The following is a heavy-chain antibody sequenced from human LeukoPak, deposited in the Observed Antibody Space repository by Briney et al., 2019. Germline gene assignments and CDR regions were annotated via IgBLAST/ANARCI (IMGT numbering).Heavy chain of an antibody. CDR1: GFTFSSYE. J-gene: IGHJ6*04. CDR2: ISSSGSTI. V-gene: IGHV3-48*03. D-gene: IGHD2-15*01. Sequence: GGSLRLSCPASGFTFSSYEMNWVRQAPGKGLEWVSYISSSGSTIYYADSVKGRFTISRDNAKNSLYLQMNSLRAEDTAVYYCARDGGYCSGGSCKADVWGKGTTVTVSS. CDR3: ARDGGYCSGGSCKADV.